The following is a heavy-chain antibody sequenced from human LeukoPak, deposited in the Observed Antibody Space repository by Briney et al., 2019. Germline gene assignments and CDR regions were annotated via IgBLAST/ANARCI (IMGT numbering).Heavy chain of an antibody. V-gene: IGHV3-7*01. Sequence: GGSLRLSCAASGFTFSSYWMTWVRQAPGKGLEWVANIKKDGSEKYYVDSVKGRFTISRDNAKNSLYLQMNSLRAEDTAVYYCVRDGRIFGVGNFDCWGQGTLVTVSS. CDR1: GFTFSSYW. J-gene: IGHJ4*02. CDR3: VRDGRIFGVGNFDC. CDR2: IKKDGSEK. D-gene: IGHD3-3*01.